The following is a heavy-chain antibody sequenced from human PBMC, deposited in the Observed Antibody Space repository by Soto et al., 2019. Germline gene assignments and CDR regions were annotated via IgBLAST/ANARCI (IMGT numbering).Heavy chain of an antibody. CDR1: GFTFSSYA. D-gene: IGHD6-19*01. CDR2: ISGSGGST. J-gene: IGHJ4*02. Sequence: GGSLRLSCAASGFTFSSYAMSWVRQAPGKGLEWVSAISGSGGSTYYADSVKDRFTISRDNSKNTLYLQMNSLRAEDTAVYYCAKVGPRAVAFSGALDYWGQGTLVTVSS. CDR3: AKVGPRAVAFSGALDY. V-gene: IGHV3-23*01.